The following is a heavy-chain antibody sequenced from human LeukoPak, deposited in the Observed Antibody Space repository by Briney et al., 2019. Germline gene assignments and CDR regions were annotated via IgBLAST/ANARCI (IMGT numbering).Heavy chain of an antibody. D-gene: IGHD3-22*01. CDR3: ASGGVDSSGYYPSFDY. CDR1: GGSISSSSYY. J-gene: IGHJ4*02. Sequence: SETLSLTCTVSGGSISSSSYYWGWIRQPPGKGLEWIGSIYYSGSTNYNPSLKSRVTISVDTSKNQFSLKLSSVTAADTAVYYCASGGVDSSGYYPSFDYWGQGTLVTVSS. CDR2: IYYSGST. V-gene: IGHV4-39*07.